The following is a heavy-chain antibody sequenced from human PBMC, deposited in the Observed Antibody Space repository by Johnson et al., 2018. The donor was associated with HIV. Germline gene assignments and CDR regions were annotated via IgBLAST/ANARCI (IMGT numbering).Heavy chain of an antibody. CDR1: GFTFSSYA. V-gene: IGHV3-23*04. D-gene: IGHD5-12*01. CDR2: ISDSGGST. CDR3: ARGGHSGYDYFEAFEM. Sequence: MLLVESGGGVVRPGGSLRLSCAASGFTFSSYAMRWVRQAPGKGLEWVSGISDSGGSTHYADSVKGRFTISRDNSNNTLYLQLNSLRGEDTATYYCARGGHSGYDYFEAFEMWGQGTKVTVSS. J-gene: IGHJ3*02.